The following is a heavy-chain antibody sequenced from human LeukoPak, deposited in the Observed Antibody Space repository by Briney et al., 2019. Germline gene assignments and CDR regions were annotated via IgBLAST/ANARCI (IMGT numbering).Heavy chain of an antibody. V-gene: IGHV3-30-3*01. CDR1: GFTFSSYA. CDR3: AKVSGGHYFYGMDV. D-gene: IGHD3-10*01. Sequence: PGGSLRLSGAASGFTFSSYAMHWVRQAPGKGLEGVAVISYDGSNKYYADSVKGRFTISRDNSKNTLYLQMNSLRAEDTAVYYCAKVSGGHYFYGMDVWGQGTTVTVSS. J-gene: IGHJ6*02. CDR2: ISYDGSNK.